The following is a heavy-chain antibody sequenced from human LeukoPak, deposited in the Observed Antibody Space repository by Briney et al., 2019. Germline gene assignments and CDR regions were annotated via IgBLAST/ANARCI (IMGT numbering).Heavy chain of an antibody. Sequence: GGSLRLSCAASGFTFSSYEMNWVRQAPGKGLEWVSYISSSGSTIYYADSVKGRFTISRDNAKNSLYLQMNSLRAEDTAVYYCAREWSGYSGYDRSNYFDYWGQGTLVTVSS. J-gene: IGHJ4*02. D-gene: IGHD5-12*01. V-gene: IGHV3-48*03. CDR1: GFTFSSYE. CDR2: ISSSGSTI. CDR3: AREWSGYSGYDRSNYFDY.